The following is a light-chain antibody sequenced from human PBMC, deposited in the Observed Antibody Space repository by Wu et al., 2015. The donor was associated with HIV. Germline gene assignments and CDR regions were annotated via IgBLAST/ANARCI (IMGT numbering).Light chain of an antibody. Sequence: EIVLTQSPGTLSLSPGERATLSCRASQSISNHYLAWYQQKPGQAPRLLIYGASSRATDIPDRFSGSGSGTDFTLTIGRLDPEDFAVYYCQQYGRSPGTFGQGTKVEI. V-gene: IGKV3-20*01. CDR2: GAS. CDR3: QQYGRSPGT. CDR1: QSISNHY. J-gene: IGKJ1*01.